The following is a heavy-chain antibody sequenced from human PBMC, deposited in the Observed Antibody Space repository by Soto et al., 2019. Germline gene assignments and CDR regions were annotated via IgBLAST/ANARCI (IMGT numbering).Heavy chain of an antibody. Sequence: SQPLPLTCTVSGGTIRSGDYYWSWIRQPPGKGLEWIGYIYYSGSTYYNPSLKSRVTISVDTSKNQFSLKLSSVTAADTAVYYCARFRGIVATLARVYYYYYGMDVWGQGTTVTVSS. CDR3: ARFRGIVATLARVYYYYYGMDV. D-gene: IGHD5-12*01. J-gene: IGHJ6*02. V-gene: IGHV4-30-4*01. CDR2: IYYSGST. CDR1: GGTIRSGDYY.